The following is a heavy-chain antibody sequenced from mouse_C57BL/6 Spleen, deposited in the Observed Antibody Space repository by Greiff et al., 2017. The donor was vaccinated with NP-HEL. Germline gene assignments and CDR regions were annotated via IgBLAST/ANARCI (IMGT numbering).Heavy chain of an antibody. CDR2: IYPGSGNT. CDR3: ARDSSSPYAMDY. J-gene: IGHJ4*01. V-gene: IGHV1-76*01. D-gene: IGHD3-2*02. Sequence: QVQLQQSGAELVRPGASVKLSCKASGYTFTDYYINWVKQRPGQGLEWIARIYPGSGNTSYNEKFKGKATLTAEKSSSTAYMQLSSLSSEDSAFYFCARDSSSPYAMDYWGQGTSVTVSS. CDR1: GYTFTDYY.